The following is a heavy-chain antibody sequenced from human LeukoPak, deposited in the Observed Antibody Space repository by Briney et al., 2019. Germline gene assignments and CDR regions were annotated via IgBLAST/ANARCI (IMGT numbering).Heavy chain of an antibody. D-gene: IGHD2-2*01. CDR3: ARSTSYCSSTSCYSGWFDP. V-gene: IGHV3-48*01. J-gene: IGHJ5*02. CDR2: ISSSSSTI. Sequence: GGSLRLSCAASGFTFSSYSMNWVRQAPGKGLEWVSYISSSSSTIYYAGSVKGRFTISRDNAKNSLYLQMNSLRAEDTAVYYCARSTSYCSSTSCYSGWFDPWGQGTLVTVSS. CDR1: GFTFSSYS.